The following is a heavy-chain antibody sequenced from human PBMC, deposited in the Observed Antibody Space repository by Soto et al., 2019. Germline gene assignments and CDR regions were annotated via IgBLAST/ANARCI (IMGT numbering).Heavy chain of an antibody. CDR3: ARGGFLYSSSPFDY. J-gene: IGHJ4*02. V-gene: IGHV1-8*01. CDR1: GYTFTSYD. Sequence: QVQLVQSGAEVKKPGASVKVSCKASGYTFTSYDINWVRQATGQGLEWMGWMNPNSGNTGYAQKYQGRVTXXRXTXISTAYMELSSLRSEDTAVYYCARGGFLYSSSPFDYWGQGTLVTVSS. CDR2: MNPNSGNT. D-gene: IGHD6-13*01.